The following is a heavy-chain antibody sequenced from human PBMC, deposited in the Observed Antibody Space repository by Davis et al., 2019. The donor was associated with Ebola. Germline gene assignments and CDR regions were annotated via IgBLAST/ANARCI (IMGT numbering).Heavy chain of an antibody. D-gene: IGHD6-19*01. CDR3: ADVEAGPDY. J-gene: IGHJ4*02. V-gene: IGHV3-66*01. CDR2: MFSGGRT. Sequence: GESLKISCAASGFTVGDHYMSWVRQSPGKGLEWVSSMFSGGRTFYADSVKGRFTISRDTSENTLHLQMNSLRGKDTAVYYCADVEAGPDYWGQGTLVTVSS. CDR1: GFTVGDHY.